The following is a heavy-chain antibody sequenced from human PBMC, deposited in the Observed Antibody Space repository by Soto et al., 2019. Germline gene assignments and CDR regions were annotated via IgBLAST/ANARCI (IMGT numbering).Heavy chain of an antibody. D-gene: IGHD6-19*01. CDR1: GFTFSSYA. CDR2: ISGSGGST. CDR3: AKVIGIAVGGHDAFDI. J-gene: IGHJ3*02. V-gene: IGHV3-23*01. Sequence: GGSLRLSCAASGFTFSSYAMSWVRQAPGKGLEWVSAISGSGGSTYYADSVKGRFTISRDNSKNTLYLQMNSLRAEDTAVYYCAKVIGIAVGGHDAFDIWGQGTMVTVSS.